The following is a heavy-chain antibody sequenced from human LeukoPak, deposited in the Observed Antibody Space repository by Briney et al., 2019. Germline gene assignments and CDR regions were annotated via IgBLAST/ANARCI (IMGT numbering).Heavy chain of an antibody. CDR2: INQDGSEK. CDR3: STGPRSLPY. V-gene: IGHV3-7*03. J-gene: IGHJ4*01. Sequence: GRSLRLSCVASGFTFSNYWMTWFRQTPGKGLEWVGNINQDGSEKYYLDSVRGRFTISRDNAKNSLYLQMNSLRPEDTALYYCSTGPRSLPYWGPGTLVTVSS. D-gene: IGHD4-23*01. CDR1: GFTFSNYW.